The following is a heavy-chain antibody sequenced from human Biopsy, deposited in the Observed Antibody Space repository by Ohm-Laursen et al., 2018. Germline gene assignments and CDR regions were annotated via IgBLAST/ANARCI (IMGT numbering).Heavy chain of an antibody. J-gene: IGHJ6*02. CDR2: INHSGHT. CDR3: ARDRIAYCTATSCDNFGLDV. CDR1: SASINLYY. D-gene: IGHD2-8*02. V-gene: IGHV4-59*01. Sequence: PSQTLSLTCTVSSASINLYYWGWIRQSPGKGLEWIGYINHSGHTNYNPSLKSRLTMSVDTSKNQFSLKLTSVTAADTAVYYCARDRIAYCTATSCDNFGLDVWGQGTTVTVS.